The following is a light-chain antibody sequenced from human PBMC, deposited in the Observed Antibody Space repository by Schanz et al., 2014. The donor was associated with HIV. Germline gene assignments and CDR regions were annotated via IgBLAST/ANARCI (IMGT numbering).Light chain of an antibody. Sequence: DIQMTQSPSPLSASIGDTITITCRASQAIRADLGWYQQKPERAHKRLLHGASRLESGVPSRFSGSGSETEFSLTISSLQPEDFAIYYCQQYRSYSRTFGQGTKGESK. CDR1: QAIRAD. J-gene: IGKJ1*01. V-gene: IGKV1-17*01. CDR3: QQYRSYSRT. CDR2: GAS.